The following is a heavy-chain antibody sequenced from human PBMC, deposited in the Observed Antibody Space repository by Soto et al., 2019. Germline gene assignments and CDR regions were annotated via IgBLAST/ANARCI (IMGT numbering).Heavy chain of an antibody. J-gene: IGHJ5*02. CDR3: AKDREYCGGDCYGWFDP. Sequence: GGSLRLSCAASGFTFSSYAMSWVRQAPGKGLEWVSAISGSGGSTYYADSVKGRFTISRDNSKNTLYLQMNSPRAEDTAVYYCAKDREYCGGDCYGWFDPWGQGTLVTVSS. D-gene: IGHD2-21*02. CDR1: GFTFSSYA. V-gene: IGHV3-23*01. CDR2: ISGSGGST.